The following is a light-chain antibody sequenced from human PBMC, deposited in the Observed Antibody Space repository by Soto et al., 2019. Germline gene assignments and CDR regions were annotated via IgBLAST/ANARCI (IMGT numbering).Light chain of an antibody. CDR3: MQGLQTPT. CDR1: QSLLDSDGNTH. V-gene: IGKV2-28*01. J-gene: IGKJ2*01. CDR2: LAS. Sequence: DVVMTQSPLSLAVTPGEPASISCRSSQSLLDSDGNTHLDWYLQKPGQSPQLLIYLASNRASGVPDRFSGSGSGTGFTLKISRVEAEDVGVYYCMQGLQTPTFGQGTKLEIK.